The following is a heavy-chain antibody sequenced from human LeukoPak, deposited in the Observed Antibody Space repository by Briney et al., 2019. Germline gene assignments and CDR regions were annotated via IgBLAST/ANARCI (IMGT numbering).Heavy chain of an antibody. J-gene: IGHJ6*02. CDR2: IYYSGGT. CDR3: ARQNYDEVNYHYYGLDV. D-gene: IGHD3-3*01. CDR1: GGSFSRSSNY. Sequence: NTSETLSLTCTVSGGSFSRSSNYWGWIRQPPGKGLEWIGNIYYSGGTYYNPSLKSRVTISVDTSKNQFSLNLSSVTAADTAVYYCARQNYDEVNYHYYGLDVWGQGTTVTVSS. V-gene: IGHV4-39*01.